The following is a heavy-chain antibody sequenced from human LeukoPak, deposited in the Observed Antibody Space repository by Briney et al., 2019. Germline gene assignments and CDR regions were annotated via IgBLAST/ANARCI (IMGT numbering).Heavy chain of an antibody. Sequence: GGSLRLSCAASGFTFDDYARHWVRHAPGEGLGWVSLISGDGGSTYYADSVKRRFTISSDNSNNALYLPMNSLRTEDTALYYCARKPLGSSSWYLPFDYWGQGTLVTVSS. D-gene: IGHD6-13*01. V-gene: IGHV3-43*02. J-gene: IGHJ4*02. CDR2: ISGDGGST. CDR3: ARKPLGSSSWYLPFDY. CDR1: GFTFDDYA.